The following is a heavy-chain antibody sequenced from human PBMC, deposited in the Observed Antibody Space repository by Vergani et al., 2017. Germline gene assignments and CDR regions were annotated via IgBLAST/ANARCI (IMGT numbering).Heavy chain of an antibody. CDR2: IYPGDSDT. CDR3: ARIAGSGWPEYGY. V-gene: IGHV5-51*01. J-gene: IGHJ4*02. D-gene: IGHD6-19*01. CDR1: GYTFTSYG. Sequence: VQLVQSGAEVKKPGASVKVSCKASGYTFTSYGISWVRQAPGQGLEWMGIIYPGDSDTRYSPSFQGQVTISADKSISTAYLQWSSLKASDTAMYYCARIAGSGWPEYGYWGQGTLVTVSS.